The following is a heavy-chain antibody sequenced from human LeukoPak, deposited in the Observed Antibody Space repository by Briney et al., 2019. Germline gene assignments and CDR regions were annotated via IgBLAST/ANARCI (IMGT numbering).Heavy chain of an antibody. CDR2: ISGSGGST. V-gene: IGHV3-23*01. CDR1: GFTFSSYA. J-gene: IGHJ5*02. CDR3: AKSEIFGVVIIDFGWFDP. Sequence: GGSLRLSCAASGFTFSSYAMSWVRQAPGKGLEWVSAISGSGGSTYYADSVKGRFTISRDNSKNTLYLQMNSLRAEDTAVYYCAKSEIFGVVIIDFGWFDPWGQGTLVTVPS. D-gene: IGHD3-3*01.